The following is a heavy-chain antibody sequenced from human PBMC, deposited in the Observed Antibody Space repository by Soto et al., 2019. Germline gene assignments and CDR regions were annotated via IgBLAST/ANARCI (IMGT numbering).Heavy chain of an antibody. J-gene: IGHJ6*02. CDR1: GFTFDDYT. CDR2: ISWDGGST. CDR3: VKDMGVDTAMVYYYYYGMDV. V-gene: IGHV3-43*01. Sequence: GVLRLSCAASGFTFDDYTMHWVRQAPGKGLEWVSLISWDGGSTYYADSVKGRFTISRDNSKNSLYLQMNSLRTEDTALYYCVKDMGVDTAMVYYYYYGMDVWGQGTTVTVSS. D-gene: IGHD5-18*01.